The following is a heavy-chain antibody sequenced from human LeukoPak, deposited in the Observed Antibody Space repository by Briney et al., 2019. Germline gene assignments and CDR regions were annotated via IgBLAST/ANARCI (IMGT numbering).Heavy chain of an antibody. CDR2: IWYDGSKK. J-gene: IGHJ4*02. D-gene: IGHD3-22*01. CDR3: AAYYYDRSGYDLRFY. V-gene: IGHV3-33*08. CDR1: GFTFDDYA. Sequence: GGSLRLSCAASGFTFDDYAMHWVRQAPGKGLEWVAVIWYDGSKKHHADSVKGRFTISRDNSKNTLNLQMNSLRVEDTAVYYCAAYYYDRSGYDLRFYWGQGTLVTVSS.